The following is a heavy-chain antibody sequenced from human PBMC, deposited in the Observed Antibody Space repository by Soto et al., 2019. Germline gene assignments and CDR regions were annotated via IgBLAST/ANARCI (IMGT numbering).Heavy chain of an antibody. CDR2: ISYDGSNK. CDR1: GFTFSSYA. Sequence: GGSLRLSCAASGFTFSSYAMHWVRQAPGKGLEWVAVISYDGSNKYYADSVKGRFTISRDNSKNTLYLQMNSLRAEDTAVYYCARDRAYCGGDCYFDAFDIWGQGTMVTVS. J-gene: IGHJ3*02. D-gene: IGHD2-21*02. CDR3: ARDRAYCGGDCYFDAFDI. V-gene: IGHV3-30-3*01.